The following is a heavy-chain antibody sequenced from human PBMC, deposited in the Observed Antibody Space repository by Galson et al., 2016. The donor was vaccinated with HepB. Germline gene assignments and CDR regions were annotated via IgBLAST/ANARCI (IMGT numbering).Heavy chain of an antibody. CDR1: GFDFRSYG. D-gene: IGHD3-3*01. CDR2: LWYDGSHK. J-gene: IGHJ4*02. CDR3: ARDPSGLGAIFGVVKPPDY. Sequence: SLRLSCAASGFDFRSYGMHWVRQTPGKGLEWVAGLWYDGSHKNYADSVKGRFTISRDDSKNTLYLQMNGLRAEDTALYYCARDPSGLGAIFGVVKPPDYWGQGSLVTGSS. V-gene: IGHV3-33*01.